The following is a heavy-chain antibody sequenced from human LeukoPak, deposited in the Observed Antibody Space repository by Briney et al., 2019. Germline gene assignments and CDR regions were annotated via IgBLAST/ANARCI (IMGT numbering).Heavy chain of an antibody. CDR2: IIPIFGTA. V-gene: IGHV1-69*05. Sequence: ASVKVSCKASGGTFSSYAISWVRQAPGQGLEWMGGIIPIFGTANYAQKFQGRVTMTRDTSTSTVYMELSSLRSEDTAVYYCAREGHGDYVVDYWGQGTLVTVSS. CDR1: GGTFSSYA. D-gene: IGHD4-17*01. CDR3: AREGHGDYVVDY. J-gene: IGHJ4*02.